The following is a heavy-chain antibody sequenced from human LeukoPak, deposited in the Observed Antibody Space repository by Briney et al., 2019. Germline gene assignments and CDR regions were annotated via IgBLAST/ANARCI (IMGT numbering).Heavy chain of an antibody. J-gene: IGHJ4*02. CDR2: IWYDGSNK. CDR1: GFTFSSYG. D-gene: IGHD3-10*01. CDR3: ARDAAFPQYYYGSGSYYPDY. V-gene: IGHV3-33*01. Sequence: GRSLRLSCAASGFTFSSYGMHWVRQAPGKGLEWVAVIWYDGSNKYYADSVEGRFTISRDNSKNTLYLQMNSLRAEDTAVYYCARDAAFPQYYYGSGSYYPDYWGQGTLVTVSS.